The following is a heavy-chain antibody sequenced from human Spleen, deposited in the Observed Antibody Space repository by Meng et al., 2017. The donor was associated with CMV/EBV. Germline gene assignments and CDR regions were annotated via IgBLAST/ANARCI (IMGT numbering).Heavy chain of an antibody. CDR1: GGISVSYA. V-gene: IGHV1-69*05. CDR2: LIPIFATT. CDR3: ARDSRYCSGTSCYSGDY. D-gene: IGHD2-15*01. Sequence: SVKVSCKASGGISVSYAVSWVRQAPGQGLEWMGGLIPIFATTNYAQKFQGRITITTDESTYTAYMELSSLRSEDTAIYYCARDSRYCSGTSCYSGDYLGQGTLVTVSS. J-gene: IGHJ4*02.